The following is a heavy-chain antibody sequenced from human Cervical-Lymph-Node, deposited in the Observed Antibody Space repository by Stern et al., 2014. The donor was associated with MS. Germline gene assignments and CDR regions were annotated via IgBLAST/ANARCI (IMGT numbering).Heavy chain of an antibody. D-gene: IGHD3/OR15-3a*01. CDR1: GYTFTSHY. J-gene: IGHJ4*02. Sequence: QLVQSGAEVKKPGASVKVSCKASGYTFTSHYMHWVRQAPGQGLEWVGIINPSGDSASYAQKFQGIVTMTRDTSTSTVYMELSSLRSEDTAVYYCASGTGSKRPTGNYWGQGTLVTVSS. CDR3: ASGTGSKRPTGNY. V-gene: IGHV1-46*01. CDR2: INPSGDSA.